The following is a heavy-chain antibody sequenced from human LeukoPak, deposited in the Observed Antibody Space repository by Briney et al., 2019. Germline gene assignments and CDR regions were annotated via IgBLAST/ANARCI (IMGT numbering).Heavy chain of an antibody. D-gene: IGHD3-22*01. Sequence: GSLRLSCAASGFTYSNYWVHWVRQVPGKGLVWVSRINSIGTMTDYADSVKGRFTISRDNAKNTLVLQMNNLRVEDTAVYFCARSSGSFFDYWGQGTLVSVSS. J-gene: IGHJ4*02. CDR2: INSIGTMT. CDR1: GFTYSNYW. V-gene: IGHV3-74*01. CDR3: ARSSGSFFDY.